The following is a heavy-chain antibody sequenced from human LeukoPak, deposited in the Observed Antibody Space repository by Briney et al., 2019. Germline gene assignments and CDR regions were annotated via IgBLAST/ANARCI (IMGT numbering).Heavy chain of an antibody. J-gene: IGHJ4*02. V-gene: IGHV3-21*01. CDR2: ISSSSSYI. CDR3: IRDSSSSFDY. Sequence: PGGSLRLSCAASGFTFSSYSMNWVRQAPGKGLEWVSSISSSSSYIYYADSVKGRFTISRDNAKDMVYLQMNSLRAEDTAVYYCIRDSSSSFDYWGQGTLVTVSS. CDR1: GFTFSSYS. D-gene: IGHD6-13*01.